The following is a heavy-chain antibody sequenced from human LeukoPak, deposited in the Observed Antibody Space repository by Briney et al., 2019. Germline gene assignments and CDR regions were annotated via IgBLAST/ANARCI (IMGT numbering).Heavy chain of an antibody. V-gene: IGHV3-43D*03. CDR2: ISWDGGST. CDR1: GFTFDDYA. D-gene: IGHD6-6*01. CDR3: AKDGSGSSSPPSYCYYYMDV. J-gene: IGHJ6*03. Sequence: GGSLRLFCAASGFTFDDYAMHWVRQAPGKGLEWVSLISWDGGSTYYADSVKGRFTISRDNSKNSLYLQMNSLRAEDTALYYCAKDGSGSSSPPSYCYYYMDVWGKGTTVTVSS.